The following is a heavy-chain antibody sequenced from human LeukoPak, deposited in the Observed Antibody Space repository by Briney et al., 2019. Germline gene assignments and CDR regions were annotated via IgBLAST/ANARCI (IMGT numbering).Heavy chain of an antibody. J-gene: IGHJ5*02. V-gene: IGHV3-48*03. D-gene: IGHD2-2*01. CDR3: ARAGCSSSSCPYRNWFDP. CDR1: GFTFSSYE. Sequence: GSLRLPCAASGFTFSSYEMNWVRQAPGKGLEWVSYISTGGSTIYYADSVKGRFTISRDNAKNSPYLQMNSLRAEDTAVYYCARAGCSSSSCPYRNWFDPWGQGTLVTVSS. CDR2: ISTGGSTI.